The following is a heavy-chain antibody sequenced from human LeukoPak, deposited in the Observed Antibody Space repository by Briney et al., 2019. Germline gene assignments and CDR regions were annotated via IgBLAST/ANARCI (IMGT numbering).Heavy chain of an antibody. CDR1: GFIFSNYA. CDR2: ISYDGTNK. V-gene: IGHV3-30*14. CDR3: ARAQWRTYSYYYMDV. Sequence: GGSLRLSCAASGFIFSNYAMHWVRQAPGKGLEWVAIISYDGTNKYYADSVKGRFTISRDDSKNTLYLQMNSLRAEDTAIYYCARAQWRTYSYYYMDVWGKGTTVTVSS. D-gene: IGHD6-19*01. J-gene: IGHJ6*03.